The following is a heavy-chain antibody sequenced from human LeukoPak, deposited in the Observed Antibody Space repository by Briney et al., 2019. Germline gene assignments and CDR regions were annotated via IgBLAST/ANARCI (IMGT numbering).Heavy chain of an antibody. D-gene: IGHD3-10*01. Sequence: PSETLSLTCTVSAGSSGSGGYSWSWIRQHPGKGLEWIGNIYYSGSTYYNPSLKTRITMSIDTSKSKLSLKLSSVTAADTAVYYCASDHYYGSGSSYWSQGTLVTVSS. V-gene: IGHV4-31*03. CDR2: IYYSGST. CDR3: ASDHYYGSGSSY. J-gene: IGHJ4*02. CDR1: AGSSGSGGYS.